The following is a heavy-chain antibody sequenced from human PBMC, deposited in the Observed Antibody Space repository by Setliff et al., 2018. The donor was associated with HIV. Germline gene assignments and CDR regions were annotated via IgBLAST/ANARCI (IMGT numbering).Heavy chain of an antibody. CDR3: ARSIVPVASGYYYFEY. V-gene: IGHV4-34*01. CDR2: INHSGGT. D-gene: IGHD3-3*01. J-gene: IGHJ4*02. Sequence: PSETLSLTCAVYGGSFSAYYWSWIRQTPGKGLEWIGEINHSGGTNYNPSLKSRVTMSVDTSKNQFSLRLSSVAAGDTAVYYCARSIVPVASGYYYFEYWGQGTLVTVSS. CDR1: GGSFSAYY.